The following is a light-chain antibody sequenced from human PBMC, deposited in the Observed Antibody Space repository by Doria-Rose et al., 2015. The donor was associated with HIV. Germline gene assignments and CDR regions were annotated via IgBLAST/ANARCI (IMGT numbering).Light chain of an antibody. CDR1: QSLLYTSKNY. J-gene: IGKJ3*01. V-gene: IGKV4-1*01. CDR2: RAS. Sequence: DIRMTQSPESLGMSLGERATLNCKSNQSLLYTSKNYLAWYQQKPGQPPKMLIYRASTRQSVVPARFSGSGSGTDFTLTISSLEAEDVAVYYCQQYYDTPSFGPGTTVDIK. CDR3: QQYYDTPS.